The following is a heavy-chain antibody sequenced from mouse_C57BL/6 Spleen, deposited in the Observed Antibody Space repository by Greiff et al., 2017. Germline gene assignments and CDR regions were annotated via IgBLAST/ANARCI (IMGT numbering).Heavy chain of an antibody. J-gene: IGHJ2*01. CDR1: GYTFTSYT. Sequence: QVQLQQSGAELARPGASVKMSCKASGYTFTSYTMHWVKQRPGQGLEWIGYINPSSGYTKYNQKFKDKATLTADKSSSTAYMQLSSLTSEDSAVYYCARVDEYDAGGYFDYWGQGTTLTVSS. V-gene: IGHV1-4*01. D-gene: IGHD2-4*01. CDR2: INPSSGYT. CDR3: ARVDEYDAGGYFDY.